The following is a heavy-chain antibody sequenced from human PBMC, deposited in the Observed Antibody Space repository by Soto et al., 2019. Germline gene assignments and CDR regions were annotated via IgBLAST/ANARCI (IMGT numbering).Heavy chain of an antibody. CDR2: ISYDGSNK. Sequence: PGGSLRLSCAASGFTFSSYAMHWVRQAPGKGLEWVAVISYDGSNKYYADSVKGRFTISRDNSKNTLYLQMNSLRAEDTAVYYCAKDTRGYSGYDGGYWGQGTLVTVSS. J-gene: IGHJ4*02. CDR1: GFTFSSYA. D-gene: IGHD5-12*01. CDR3: AKDTRGYSGYDGGY. V-gene: IGHV3-30-3*01.